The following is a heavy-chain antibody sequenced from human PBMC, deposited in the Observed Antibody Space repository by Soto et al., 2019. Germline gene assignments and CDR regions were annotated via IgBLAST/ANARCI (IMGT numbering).Heavy chain of an antibody. Sequence: ASVKVSCKASGGTFSSYTISWVRQAPGQGLEWMGRIIPILGIANYAQKFQGRVTITADKSTSTAYMELSSLRSEDTAVYYCARASYYYGSGSFPDYYMDVWGKGTTVTVSS. CDR2: IIPILGIA. V-gene: IGHV1-69*02. J-gene: IGHJ6*03. CDR1: GGTFSSYT. CDR3: ARASYYYGSGSFPDYYMDV. D-gene: IGHD3-10*01.